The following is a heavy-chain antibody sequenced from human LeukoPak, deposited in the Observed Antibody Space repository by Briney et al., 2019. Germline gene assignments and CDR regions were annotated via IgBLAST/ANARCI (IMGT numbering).Heavy chain of an antibody. V-gene: IGHV1-69*13. CDR3: ARDKEYYDFWSGYYQYGMDV. Sequence: GASVKVSCKASGGTFSSYAISWVRQAPGQGLEWMGGIIPIFGTANYAQKFQGRVTITADESTSTAYMELSSLRPEDTAVYYCARDKEYYDFWSGYYQYGMDVWGQGTTVTVPS. CDR1: GGTFSSYA. J-gene: IGHJ6*02. CDR2: IIPIFGTA. D-gene: IGHD3-3*01.